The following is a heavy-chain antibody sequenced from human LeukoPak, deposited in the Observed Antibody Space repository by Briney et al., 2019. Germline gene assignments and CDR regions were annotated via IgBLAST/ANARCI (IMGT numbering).Heavy chain of an antibody. CDR2: IYYSGST. V-gene: IGHV4-34*01. J-gene: IGHJ5*02. Sequence: SETLSLTCAVSGGSFSGSYWSWIRQPPGKGLEWIGSIYYSGSTYYNPSLKSRVTISVDTSKNQFSLKLSSVTAADTAVYYCASLNVSSSWYWFDPWGQGTLVTVSS. CDR3: ASLNVSSSWYWFDP. D-gene: IGHD6-13*01. CDR1: GGSFSGSY.